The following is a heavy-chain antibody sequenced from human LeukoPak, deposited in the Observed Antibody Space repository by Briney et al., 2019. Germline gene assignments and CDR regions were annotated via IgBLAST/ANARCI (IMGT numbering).Heavy chain of an antibody. Sequence: TGGSLRLSCAASGFTFSSYEMNWVRQAPGKGLEWVSYISSSGSTIYYADSVKGRFTISRGNAKNSLYLQMNSLRAEDTAVYYCARGRGSGSYYNARVDYWGQGTLVTVSS. D-gene: IGHD3-10*01. CDR2: ISSSGSTI. J-gene: IGHJ4*02. CDR1: GFTFSSYE. CDR3: ARGRGSGSYYNARVDY. V-gene: IGHV3-48*03.